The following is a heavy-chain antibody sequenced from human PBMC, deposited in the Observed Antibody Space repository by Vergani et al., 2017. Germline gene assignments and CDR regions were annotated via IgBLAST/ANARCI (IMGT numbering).Heavy chain of an antibody. V-gene: IGHV2-5*04. J-gene: IGHJ6*03. Sequence: QITLKESGPTLVKPTQTLTLTCTFSGFSLNTRGVSVAWIRQPPGKALGWLALIYWNDDQHYSPSLNNRVTITKDTSKNHVVLTMTNMDYVDTGTYYCVYRKTGCGTTGCFYPFYYYYYMDVWGKGTTVTVSS. CDR3: VYRKTGCGTTGCFYPFYYYYYMDV. D-gene: IGHD1-7*01. CDR1: GFSLNTRGVS. CDR2: IYWNDDQ.